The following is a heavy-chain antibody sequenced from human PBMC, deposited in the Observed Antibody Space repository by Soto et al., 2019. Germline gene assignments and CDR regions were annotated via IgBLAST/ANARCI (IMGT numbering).Heavy chain of an antibody. V-gene: IGHV3-74*01. CDR2: INSDGSST. CDR3: ARRCSSTSCPPFYMDV. Sequence: GGSLRLSCAASGFTFSSYCMHWVRQAPGKGLVWVSRINSDGSSTSYADSVKGRFTISRDNAKNTLYLQMNSLRAEDTAVYYCARRCSSTSCPPFYMDVWGKGTTVTVSS. J-gene: IGHJ6*03. D-gene: IGHD2-2*01. CDR1: GFTFSSYC.